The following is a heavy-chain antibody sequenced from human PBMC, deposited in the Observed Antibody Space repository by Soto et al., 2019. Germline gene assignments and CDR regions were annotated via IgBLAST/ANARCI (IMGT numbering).Heavy chain of an antibody. CDR1: GFTFSSYS. Sequence: GGSLRLSCAASGFTFSSYSMNWVRQAPGKGLEWVSSISSSSSYIYYADSVKGRFTISRDNAENSLYLQMNSLRAEDTAVYYCARDRYCSSTSCTLPRMDVWGQGTTVTVSS. V-gene: IGHV3-21*01. CDR2: ISSSSSYI. D-gene: IGHD2-2*01. CDR3: ARDRYCSSTSCTLPRMDV. J-gene: IGHJ6*02.